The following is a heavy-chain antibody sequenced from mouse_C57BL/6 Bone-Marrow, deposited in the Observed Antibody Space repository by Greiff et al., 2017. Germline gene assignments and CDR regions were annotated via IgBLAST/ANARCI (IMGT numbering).Heavy chain of an antibody. CDR3: MGVLLRYGFAY. D-gene: IGHD1-1*01. V-gene: IGHV14-4*01. CDR1: GFNIKDDY. J-gene: IGHJ3*01. Sequence: EVQLQQSGAELVRPGASVKLSCTASGFNIKDDYMHWVNQRPEQGLEWIGWIDPENGDTDYASKFQGKVTITADTSSNTAYLQISSLTSEDTAVYYCMGVLLRYGFAYWGQGTLVTVSA. CDR2: IDPENGDT.